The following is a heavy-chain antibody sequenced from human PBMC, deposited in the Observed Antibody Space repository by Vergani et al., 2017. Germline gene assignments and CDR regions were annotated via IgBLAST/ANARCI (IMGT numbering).Heavy chain of an antibody. J-gene: IGHJ4*02. CDR3: ARRGIASPIDC. V-gene: IGHV4-39*01. CDR1: GGPISSSSYY. CDR2: SYYSGST. Sequence: QLQLQESGPGLVKPSETLSLTCTVSGGPISSSSYYWGWIRQPPGKGLEWIGSSYYSGSTYYNPSLKSRVTISVDTSKNQFSLKLSSVTAADTAVYYCARRGIASPIDCWGQGTLVTVSS. D-gene: IGHD6-13*01.